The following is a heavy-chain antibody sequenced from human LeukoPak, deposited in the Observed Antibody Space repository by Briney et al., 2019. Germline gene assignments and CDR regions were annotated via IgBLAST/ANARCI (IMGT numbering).Heavy chain of an antibody. CDR2: INHSGST. CDR1: GGSFSGYY. V-gene: IGHV4-34*01. CDR3: ARARLQWLVTEETRRYFQH. Sequence: SESPSLTCAVYGGSFSGYYWSLIRQPPGKGLGLIVEINHSGSTNYNPSLKSRVTISVDTSKNQFSLKLSSVTAADTAVYYCARARLQWLVTEETRRYFQHWGQGTLVTVSS. J-gene: IGHJ1*01. D-gene: IGHD6-19*01.